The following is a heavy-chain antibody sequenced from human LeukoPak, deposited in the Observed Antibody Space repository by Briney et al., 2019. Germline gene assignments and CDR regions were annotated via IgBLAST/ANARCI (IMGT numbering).Heavy chain of an antibody. D-gene: IGHD6-19*01. J-gene: IGHJ5*02. Sequence: ASVKVSCKASGYTFTSYYMHWVRQAPGQGLEWMGITNPSGGSTSYAQKFQGRVTMTRDMSTSTVYMELSSLRSEDTAVYYCARGGIAVAGLNWFDPWGQGTLVTVSS. CDR2: TNPSGGST. CDR3: ARGGIAVAGLNWFDP. V-gene: IGHV1-46*01. CDR1: GYTFTSYY.